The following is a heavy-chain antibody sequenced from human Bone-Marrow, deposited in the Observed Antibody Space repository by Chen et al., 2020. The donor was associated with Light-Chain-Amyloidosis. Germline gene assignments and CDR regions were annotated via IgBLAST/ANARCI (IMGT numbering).Heavy chain of an antibody. CDR3: ASGVEMATTAHFDP. CDR1: DRSFSGYN. D-gene: IGHD5-12*01. V-gene: IGHV4-34*01. Sequence: QVQLQQWGAGLLKPSEILFHTRAILDRSFSGYNWSWIRHPPGKGMEWIGEINDSGSTNYNPSLKSRVTIAVDTSKNQFSLKLSSVTAADTAVYYCASGVEMATTAHFDPWGQGTLVTVSS. J-gene: IGHJ5*02. CDR2: INDSGST.